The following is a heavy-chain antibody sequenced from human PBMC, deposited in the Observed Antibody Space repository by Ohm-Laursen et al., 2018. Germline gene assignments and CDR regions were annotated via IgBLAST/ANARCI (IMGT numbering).Heavy chain of an antibody. CDR1: GYTFTSYG. D-gene: IGHD2-15*01. Sequence: GSSVKVSCNASGYTFTSYGISWVRQAPGQGLEWMGWISVYNGNTKYAQKFQDRVTMTTDTSATTAYMELRRLRSEDTAVYYCARDGDFVVVVATTNHDGYDLWGQGTLVTVSS. CDR3: ARDGDFVVVVATTNHDGYDL. CDR2: ISVYNGNT. V-gene: IGHV1-18*01. J-gene: IGHJ3*01.